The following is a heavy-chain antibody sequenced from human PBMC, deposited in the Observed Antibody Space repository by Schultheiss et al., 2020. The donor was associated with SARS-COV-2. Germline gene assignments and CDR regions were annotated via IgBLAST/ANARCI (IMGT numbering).Heavy chain of an antibody. CDR2: ISWNSGSI. CDR3: ARDRGMANRGTDY. CDR1: GFTFSSYA. Sequence: GGSLRLSCAASGFTFSSYAMSWVRQAPGKGLEWVSAISWNSGSIGYADSVKGRFTISRDNSKNTLYLQMGSLRAEDMAVYYCARDRGMANRGTDYWGQGTLVTVSS. J-gene: IGHJ4*02. D-gene: IGHD7-27*01. V-gene: IGHV3-23*01.